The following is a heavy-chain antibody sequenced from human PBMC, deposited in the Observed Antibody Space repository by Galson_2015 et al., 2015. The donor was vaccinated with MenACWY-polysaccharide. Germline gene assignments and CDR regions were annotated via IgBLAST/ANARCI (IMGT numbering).Heavy chain of an antibody. Sequence: SLRLSCAASGFTFSSYGMHWVRQAPGKGLEWVAVISYDGSNKYYADSVKGRFTISRDNSKNTLYLQMNSLRAEDTAVYYCAKALYSGYEGDYYYYGMDVWGQGTTVTVSS. CDR3: AKALYSGYEGDYYYYGMDV. D-gene: IGHD5-12*01. J-gene: IGHJ6*02. CDR1: GFTFSSYG. V-gene: IGHV3-30*18. CDR2: ISYDGSNK.